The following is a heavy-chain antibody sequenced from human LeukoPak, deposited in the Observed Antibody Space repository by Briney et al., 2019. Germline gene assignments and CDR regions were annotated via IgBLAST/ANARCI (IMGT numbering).Heavy chain of an antibody. CDR3: ARYYIAVAGREDFDY. V-gene: IGHV1-18*01. CDR1: GYTFTSYG. CDR2: ISAYNGNT. D-gene: IGHD6-19*01. Sequence: ASVKVSCKASGYTFTSYGISWVRQAPGQGLEWMGWISAYNGNTNYAQKLQGRVTMTTDTSTSTVYMELRSLRSDDTAVYYCARYYIAVAGREDFDYWGQGTLVTVSS. J-gene: IGHJ4*02.